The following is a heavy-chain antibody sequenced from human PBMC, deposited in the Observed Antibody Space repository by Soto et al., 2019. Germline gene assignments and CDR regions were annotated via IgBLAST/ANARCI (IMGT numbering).Heavy chain of an antibody. CDR1: GDSISSSRW. CDR2: SFHTGNT. J-gene: IGHJ3*01. D-gene: IGHD6-19*01. Sequence: QVQLQESGPGLVKPSGTLSLTCDVSGDSISSSRWWTWVRQPPGKGLEWIGDSFHTGNTNFNPSLKSRATISLDKSKNQFSLKLTSVTAAGTAVYHSASSTGWYRLGLWGQGTLVTVSS. CDR3: ASSTGWYRLGL. V-gene: IGHV4-4*02.